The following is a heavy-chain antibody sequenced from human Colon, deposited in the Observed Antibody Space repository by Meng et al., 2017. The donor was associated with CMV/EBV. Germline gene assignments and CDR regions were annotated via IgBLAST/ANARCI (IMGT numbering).Heavy chain of an antibody. D-gene: IGHD2-2*01. CDR2: TSGSGGTT. CDR1: GFTFNNYA. V-gene: IGHV3-23*01. Sequence: GGSLRLSCAASGFTFNNYAMTWVRQAPGKGLEWVSGTSGSGGTTYYADSVKGRFAMSRDNSQNTLSLQMNSLRADDTAVYYCAKARDSSRYCSSTSCPIDYWGQGTLVTVSS. J-gene: IGHJ4*02. CDR3: AKARDSSRYCSSTSCPIDY.